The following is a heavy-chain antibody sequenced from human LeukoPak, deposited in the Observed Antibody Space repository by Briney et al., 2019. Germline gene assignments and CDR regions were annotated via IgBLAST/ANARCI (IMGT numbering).Heavy chain of an antibody. D-gene: IGHD5-12*01. CDR2: IYYSGST. CDR3: ARRATRGDYFDY. V-gene: IGHV4-59*01. J-gene: IGHJ4*02. Sequence: SETLSLTCTVSGGSISSYYWSWIRQPPGKGLEWIGYIYYSGSTNYNPSLKSRVTISVDTSKDQFSLKLSSVTAADTAVYYWARRATRGDYFDYWGQGTLVTVSS. CDR1: GGSISSYY.